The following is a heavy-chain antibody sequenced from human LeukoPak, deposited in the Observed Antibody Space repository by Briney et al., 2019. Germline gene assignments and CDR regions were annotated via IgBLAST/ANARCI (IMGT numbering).Heavy chain of an antibody. CDR1: GGSISSGSYY. D-gene: IGHD3-16*01. J-gene: IGHJ4*02. V-gene: IGHV4-61*02. CDR3: ARGVRFSDPGDD. CDR2: IYTNGGT. Sequence: SQTLSLTCTLSGGSISSGSYYWSWIRQPAGKGLEWIGRIYTNGGTNYNPSLKSRVTISVDTSRTQFSLNLSSVTAADTAVYYCARGVRFSDPGDDWGQGTLVTVSS.